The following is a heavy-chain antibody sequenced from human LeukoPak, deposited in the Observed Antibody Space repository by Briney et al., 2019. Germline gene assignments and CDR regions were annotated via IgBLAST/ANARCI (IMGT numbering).Heavy chain of an antibody. CDR1: GVTFSIYW. CDR2: IKQDGSEK. CDR3: ARNTYYYERSGWKAFDI. D-gene: IGHD3-22*01. J-gene: IGHJ3*02. Sequence: GGSLRLSCAASGVTFSIYWMSWVRQAPGKGLEWVANIKQDGSEKYYVDSVRGRFTISRDNAENSLYLQMNSLRVEDTAVYYCARNTYYYERSGWKAFDIWGQGTMVTVSS. V-gene: IGHV3-7*01.